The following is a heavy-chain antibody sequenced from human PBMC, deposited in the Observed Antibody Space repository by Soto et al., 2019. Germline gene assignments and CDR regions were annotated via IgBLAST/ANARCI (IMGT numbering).Heavy chain of an antibody. CDR2: IIPIFGTA. CDR1: GGTFSSYA. V-gene: IGHV1-69*13. D-gene: IGHD6-13*01. Sequence: SVKVSCKASGGTFSSYAISWVRQAPGQGLEWMGGIIPIFGTANYAQKFQGRVTITADESTSTAYMELSSLRSEDTAVYYCARVGPGYSSSWYQGWFDPWGQGTLVTVSS. CDR3: ARVGPGYSSSWYQGWFDP. J-gene: IGHJ5*02.